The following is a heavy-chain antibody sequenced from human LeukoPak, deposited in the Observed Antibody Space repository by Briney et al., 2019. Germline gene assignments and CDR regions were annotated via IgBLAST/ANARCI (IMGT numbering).Heavy chain of an antibody. Sequence: SETLSLTCTVSGGSISSYSWSWIRQPPGKGLEWIGYIYYSGNTKYNPSLKKRVTMSVDTPKNQFSLKLSSVTAADTAVYYCATMVASFGWFDPWGQGSLVTVSS. CDR1: GGSISSYS. V-gene: IGHV4-59*01. CDR2: IYYSGNT. J-gene: IGHJ5*02. CDR3: ATMVASFGWFDP. D-gene: IGHD3-3*01.